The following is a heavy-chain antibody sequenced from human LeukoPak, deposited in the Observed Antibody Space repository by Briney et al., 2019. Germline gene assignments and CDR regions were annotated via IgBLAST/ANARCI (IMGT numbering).Heavy chain of an antibody. Sequence: SVKVSCKASGGTFSSYTISWVRQAPGQGLEWMRRIIPILGIANYAQKFQGRVTITADKSTSTAYMELSSLRSEDTAVYYCATGGITIFGVVTSEEDYYGMDVWGQGTTVTVSS. CDR3: ATGGITIFGVVTSEEDYYGMDV. CDR1: GGTFSSYT. D-gene: IGHD3-3*01. V-gene: IGHV1-69*02. CDR2: IIPILGIA. J-gene: IGHJ6*02.